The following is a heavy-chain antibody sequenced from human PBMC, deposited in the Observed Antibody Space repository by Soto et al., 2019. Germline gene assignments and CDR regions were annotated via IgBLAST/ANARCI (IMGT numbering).Heavy chain of an antibody. CDR2: IGPDGTDI. Sequence: SGASLRLSCSDSGFTFCNFWIHWVRQAPGKGLEWVSNIGPDGTDIVYAASVKGRFTISRDNSQNTLYLPMHSLRAEDTAVYYCAGARGYRGYDFHAYYSGTDVSGQGTTVTVSS. V-gene: IGHV3-33*08. CDR1: GFTFCNFW. J-gene: IGHJ6*02. D-gene: IGHD5-12*01. CDR3: AGARGYRGYDFHAYYSGTDV.